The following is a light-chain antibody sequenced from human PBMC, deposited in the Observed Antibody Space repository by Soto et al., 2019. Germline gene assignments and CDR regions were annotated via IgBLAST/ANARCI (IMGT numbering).Light chain of an antibody. V-gene: IGKV1-6*02. CDR3: LQNYNLPIT. CDR2: AAS. CDR1: QGIRTD. Sequence: AVQLTQSPSSLSASVGASVTITCRASQGIRTDLGWYQQRPGTAPKRLIYAASNLQSGVPSRFSGSGFGTDFSLTISCLQPEDFATYFCLQNYNLPITFGQGTRLE. J-gene: IGKJ5*01.